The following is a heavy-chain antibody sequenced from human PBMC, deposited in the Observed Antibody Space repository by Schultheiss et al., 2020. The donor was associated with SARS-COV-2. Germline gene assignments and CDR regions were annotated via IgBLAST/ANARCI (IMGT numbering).Heavy chain of an antibody. D-gene: IGHD3-10*01. V-gene: IGHV1-46*04. CDR2: INPSDGRT. Sequence: ASVKVSCKASGYTFTGYYIHWVRQAPGQGLEWMGIINPSDGRTSYAQKLQGRVTMTGDTSTSTVYMVLSSLRSEDTAMYYCARVRLLWFGELFPPYGMDVWGQGTTVTVSS. CDR1: GYTFTGYY. CDR3: ARVRLLWFGELFPPYGMDV. J-gene: IGHJ6*02.